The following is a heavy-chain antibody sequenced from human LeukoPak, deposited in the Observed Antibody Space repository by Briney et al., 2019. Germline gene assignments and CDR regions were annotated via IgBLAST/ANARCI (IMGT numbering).Heavy chain of an antibody. J-gene: IGHJ4*02. CDR3: ARDKRYCSSTSCYAPYYFDY. Sequence: GGSLRLSCAASGFTFSSYGMSWVRQAPGKGLEWVSSISSSSSYIYYADSVKGRFTISRDNAKNSLYLQMNSLRAEDTAVYYCARDKRYCSSTSCYAPYYFDYWGQGTLVTVSS. CDR2: ISSSSSYI. D-gene: IGHD2-2*01. V-gene: IGHV3-21*01. CDR1: GFTFSSYG.